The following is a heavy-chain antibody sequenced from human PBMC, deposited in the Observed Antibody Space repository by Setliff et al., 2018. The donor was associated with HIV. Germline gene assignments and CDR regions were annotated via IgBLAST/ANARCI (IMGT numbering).Heavy chain of an antibody. CDR1: GYSINTAYY. J-gene: IGHJ5*02. CDR3: ARGEGIVGAWKTWLDP. D-gene: IGHD1-26*01. CDR2: FHHRGST. V-gene: IGHV4-38-2*02. Sequence: SETLSLICSVSGYSINTAYYWGWIRQSPGKGLEWIGGFHHRGSTHYNPSLKSRVTLSVDTSKNQFSLKLSSVTAADTATYYCARGEGIVGAWKTWLDPWGQGTLVTVSS.